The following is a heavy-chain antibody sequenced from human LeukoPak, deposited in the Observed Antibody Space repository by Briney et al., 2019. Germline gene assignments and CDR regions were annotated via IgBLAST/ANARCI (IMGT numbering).Heavy chain of an antibody. CDR3: VRAWDY. V-gene: IGHV4-30-2*01. Sequence: PSQTLSLTCAVSGGSVSSVGFSWGWIRQPPGKGLEWIGYISQSGSTHYNPSLKSRVTISLDRSKNQFSLKLSSVTAADTAVYYCVRAWDYWGQGTLVTVSS. CDR1: GGSVSSVGFS. J-gene: IGHJ4*02. CDR2: ISQSGST.